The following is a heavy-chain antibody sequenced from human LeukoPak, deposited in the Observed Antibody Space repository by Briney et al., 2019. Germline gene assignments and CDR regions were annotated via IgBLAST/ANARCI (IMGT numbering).Heavy chain of an antibody. Sequence: PGGSLRLSCAASGFTVSSNYMSWVRQAPGKGLEWVAGSGSGGSTNYADSVKGRFTISRDNPKNTLYLQMNSLTVEDTAVYFCAKRGVVIRVILVGFHKEAYYFDSWGQGALVTVSS. CDR3: AKRGVVIRVILVGFHKEAYYFDS. CDR1: GFTVSSNY. CDR2: SGSGGST. D-gene: IGHD3-22*01. J-gene: IGHJ4*02. V-gene: IGHV3-53*01.